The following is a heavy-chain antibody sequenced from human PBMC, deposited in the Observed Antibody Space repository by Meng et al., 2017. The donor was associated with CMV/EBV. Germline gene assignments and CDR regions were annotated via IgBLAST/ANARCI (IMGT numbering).Heavy chain of an antibody. Sequence: GESLKISCAASGFTFSSYWMHWVRQAPGKGLEWVSSISSSSSYIYYADSVKGRFTISRDNAKNSLYLQMNSLRAEDMAVYYCARDGAAAGYYYYYGMDVWGQGTTVTVSS. J-gene: IGHJ6*02. CDR1: GFTFSSYW. D-gene: IGHD6-13*01. CDR2: ISSSSSYI. CDR3: ARDGAAAGYYYYYGMDV. V-gene: IGHV3-21*01.